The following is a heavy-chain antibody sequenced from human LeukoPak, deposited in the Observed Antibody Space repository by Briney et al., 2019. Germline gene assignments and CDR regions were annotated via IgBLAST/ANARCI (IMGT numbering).Heavy chain of an antibody. Sequence: GASVKVSCKASGYTFIGYYMHWVRQAPGQGLEWMGWINPNSGGTNYAQKFQGRVTMTRDTSISTAYMELSRLRSDDTAVYYCARDRGSYSSSWLYYYYYYMDVWGKGTTVTISS. CDR1: GYTFIGYY. J-gene: IGHJ6*03. CDR2: INPNSGGT. V-gene: IGHV1-2*02. CDR3: ARDRGSYSSSWLYYYYYYMDV. D-gene: IGHD6-13*01.